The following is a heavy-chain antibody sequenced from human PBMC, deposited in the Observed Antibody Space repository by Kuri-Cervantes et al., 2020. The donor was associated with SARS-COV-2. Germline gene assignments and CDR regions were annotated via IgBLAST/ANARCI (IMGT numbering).Heavy chain of an antibody. CDR3: ARLNNYGEAYFDY. CDR2: IRYDGSNK. Sequence: LSLTCAASGFTFSDYYMSWIRQAPGKGLEWVAFIRYDGSNKYYADSVKGRFTISRDNSKNTLYLQMNSLRAEDTAVYYCARLNNYGEAYFDYWGQGTLVTVSS. J-gene: IGHJ4*02. CDR1: GFTFSDYY. D-gene: IGHD4-17*01. V-gene: IGHV3-33*08.